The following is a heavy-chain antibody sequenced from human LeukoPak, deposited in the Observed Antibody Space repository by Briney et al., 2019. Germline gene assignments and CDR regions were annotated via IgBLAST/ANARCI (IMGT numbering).Heavy chain of an antibody. J-gene: IGHJ6*03. CDR3: ARDRGEYGGNSGFRYYYMDV. CDR2: IYYSGST. D-gene: IGHD4-23*01. Sequence: SQTLSLTCTVSGCSISSGGYYWSWIRQHPGKGLEWIGYIYYSGSTYYNPSLKSRVTISVDTSKNQFSLKLSSVTAADTAVYYCARDRGEYGGNSGFRYYYMDVWGKGTTVTVSS. V-gene: IGHV4-31*03. CDR1: GCSISSGGYY.